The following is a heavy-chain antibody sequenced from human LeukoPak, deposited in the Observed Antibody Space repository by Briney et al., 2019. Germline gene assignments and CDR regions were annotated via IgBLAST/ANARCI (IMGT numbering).Heavy chain of an antibody. CDR3: ARVPGSGGYMDV. D-gene: IGHD2-15*01. Sequence: PEPLPSPGPAYGGPFRGSYWTGSPHPQGKGWEWIGEINHSGSTNYNPSLKSRVTISVDTSKNQFSLKLSSVTAADTAVYYCARVPGSGGYMDVWGKGTTVTVSS. CDR2: INHSGST. CDR1: GGPFRGSY. J-gene: IGHJ6*03. V-gene: IGHV4-34*01.